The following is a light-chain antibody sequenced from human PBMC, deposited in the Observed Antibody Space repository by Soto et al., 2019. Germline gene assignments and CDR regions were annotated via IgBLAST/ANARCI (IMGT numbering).Light chain of an antibody. Sequence: EIVMTQSPATLSVSPGERGTLSCRASQSVSSNLAWYQQKPGQAPRLLIYGASTRATGIPARFSGSGSGTEFTLTISSLQSEDFAVHYCQQYNNWPPLTFGGGTKVEIK. V-gene: IGKV3-15*01. CDR3: QQYNNWPPLT. J-gene: IGKJ4*01. CDR2: GAS. CDR1: QSVSSN.